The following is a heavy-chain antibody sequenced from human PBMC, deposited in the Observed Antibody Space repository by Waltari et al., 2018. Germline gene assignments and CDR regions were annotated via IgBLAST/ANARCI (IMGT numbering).Heavy chain of an antibody. V-gene: IGHV4-39*07. CDR2: IYYSGST. Sequence: QLQLQESGPGLVKPSETLSLTCTVSGGSISSSSYYWGWIRQPPGKGLEWIGSIYYSGSTYSNPSLKSRVTISVDTSKNQFSLKLSSVTAADTAVYYCARAPSGRRGWFDPWGQGTLVTVSS. J-gene: IGHJ5*02. CDR1: GGSISSSSYY. CDR3: ARAPSGRRGWFDP. D-gene: IGHD5-12*01.